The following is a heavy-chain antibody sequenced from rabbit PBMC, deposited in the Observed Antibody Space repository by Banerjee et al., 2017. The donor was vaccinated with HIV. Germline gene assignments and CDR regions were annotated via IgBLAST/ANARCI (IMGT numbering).Heavy chain of an antibody. D-gene: IGHD1-1*01. CDR2: IDTGSAGT. CDR1: GFSFSRSYY. V-gene: IGHV1S40*01. J-gene: IGHJ4*01. CDR3: ARDSSSTYDIYFNL. Sequence: QSLEESGGDLVKPGASLTLTCTASGFSFSRSYYMCWVRQAPGKGLEWIGCIDTGSAGTYCANWAKGRFTISKTSSTTVTLQMTSLTAADTATYFCARDSSSTYDIYFNLWGPGTLVTV.